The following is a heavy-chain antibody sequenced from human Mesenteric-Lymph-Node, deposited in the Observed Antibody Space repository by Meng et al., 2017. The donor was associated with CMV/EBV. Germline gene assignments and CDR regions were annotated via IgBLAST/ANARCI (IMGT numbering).Heavy chain of an antibody. CDR1: GFTFSDYY. D-gene: IGHD5-18*01. CDR2: ISSSSSYT. CDR3: ASGYSYGYRPDY. J-gene: IGHJ4*02. V-gene: IGHV3-11*06. Sequence: SCADSGFTFSDYYMSWIRQAPGKGLEWVSYISSSSSYTNYADSVKGRFTISRDNAKNSLYLQMNSLRAEDTAVYYCASGYSYGYRPDYWGQRTLVTVSS.